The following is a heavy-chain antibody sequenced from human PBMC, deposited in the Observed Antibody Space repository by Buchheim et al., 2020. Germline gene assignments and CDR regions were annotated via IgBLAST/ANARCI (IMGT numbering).Heavy chain of an antibody. Sequence: QVQLQESGPGLVKPSQTLSLTCTVSGGSISSGGYYWSWIRQHPGKGLECIGYIYYTGSTYSNPSLKSRLTMSVDTSRNQFSLRLNSVTAADTAVYYGARGRFGSSWWGGFDYWGPGTL. CDR3: ARGRFGSSWWGGFDY. D-gene: IGHD6-13*01. J-gene: IGHJ4*02. V-gene: IGHV4-31*03. CDR1: GGSISSGGYY. CDR2: IYYTGST.